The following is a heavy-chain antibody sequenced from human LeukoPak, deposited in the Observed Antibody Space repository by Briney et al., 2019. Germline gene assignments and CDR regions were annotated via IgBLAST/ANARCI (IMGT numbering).Heavy chain of an antibody. J-gene: IGHJ6*02. D-gene: IGHD1-14*01. V-gene: IGHV4-59*08. CDR3: ARHPTTDYYYGMDV. Sequence: PSETLSLTCTVSGGSISSYYWSWIRQPPGKGLEWIGYIYYSGSTNYNPSLKSRVTISVDTSKNQFSLKLSSVTAADTAVYYCARHPTTDYYYGMDVWGQGTTVTVSS. CDR2: IYYSGST. CDR1: GGSISSYY.